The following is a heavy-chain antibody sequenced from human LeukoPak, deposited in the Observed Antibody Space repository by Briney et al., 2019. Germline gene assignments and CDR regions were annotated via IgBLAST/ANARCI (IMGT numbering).Heavy chain of an antibody. D-gene: IGHD2-2*01. V-gene: IGHV3-33*01. J-gene: IGHJ3*02. CDR2: IWYEGNNK. CDR1: GFIFSNDA. Sequence: GGSLRLSCAASGFIFSNDAMHWVRQAPGKGLEWVALIWYEGNNKKYADSVKGRITISRDNSKNTLYLEMNSLRAEDTAVYYCARGWGSSIYASAFDIWGQGTMVTISS. CDR3: ARGWGSSIYASAFDI.